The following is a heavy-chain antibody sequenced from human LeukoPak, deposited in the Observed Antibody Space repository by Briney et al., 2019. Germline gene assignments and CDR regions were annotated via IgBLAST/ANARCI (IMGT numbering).Heavy chain of an antibody. J-gene: IGHJ4*02. CDR2: INHSGST. Sequence: PSETLSLTCAVYGGSFSGYYWSWIRQPPGKGLEWIGEINHSGSTNYNPSLKSRVTISVDTSKNQFSLKLSSVTAADTAVYYCARGRLYYYGSGRPRAPFDYWGQGTLVTVSS. CDR1: GGSFSGYY. V-gene: IGHV4-34*01. D-gene: IGHD3-10*01. CDR3: ARGRLYYYGSGRPRAPFDY.